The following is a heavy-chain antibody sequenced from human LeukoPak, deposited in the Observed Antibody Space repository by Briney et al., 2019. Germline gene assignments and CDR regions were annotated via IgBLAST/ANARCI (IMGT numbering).Heavy chain of an antibody. CDR1: GGSFSGYY. CDR2: INHSGST. V-gene: IGHV4-34*01. Sequence: SETLSLTCAVYGGSFSGYYWSWIRQPPGKRLEWIGEINHSGSTNYNPSLKSRVTISVDTSKNQFSLKLSSVTAADTAVYYCARGRTYYYGSGSNDYWGQGTLVTVSS. J-gene: IGHJ4*02. CDR3: ARGRTYYYGSGSNDY. D-gene: IGHD3-10*01.